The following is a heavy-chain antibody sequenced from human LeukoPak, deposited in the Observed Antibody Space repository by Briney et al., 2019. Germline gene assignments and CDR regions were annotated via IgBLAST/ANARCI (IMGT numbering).Heavy chain of an antibody. CDR2: IYTSGST. J-gene: IGHJ4*02. D-gene: IGHD3-9*01. CDR1: GGSISSGSYY. V-gene: IGHV4-61*02. CDR3: VRYFGRWDFDY. Sequence: PSQTLSLTCTVSGGSISSGSYYWSWIRQPAGKGLEWIGRIYTSGSTNYNPSLKSRVTISVDTSKNQFSLKLSSVTAADTAVYYCVRYFGRWDFDYWGQGTLVTVSS.